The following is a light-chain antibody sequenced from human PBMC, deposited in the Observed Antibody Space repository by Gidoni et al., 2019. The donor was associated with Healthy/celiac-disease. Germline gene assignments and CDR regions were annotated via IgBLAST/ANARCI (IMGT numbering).Light chain of an antibody. Sequence: EIVLTQSPGTLSLSPGERATLSCRASQSVSSSYLAGYQQKPGQAPRHLIYGASSRANGIPDRFIGSGSGTDFTLTISRLEPEDFAVYYCQRYGSSRTFGQGTKVEIK. CDR2: GAS. CDR3: QRYGSSRT. V-gene: IGKV3-20*01. CDR1: QSVSSSY. J-gene: IGKJ1*01.